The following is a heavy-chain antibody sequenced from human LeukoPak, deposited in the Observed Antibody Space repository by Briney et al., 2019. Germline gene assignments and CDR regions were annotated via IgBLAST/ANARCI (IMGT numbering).Heavy chain of an antibody. Sequence: SVKVSCKASGGTFSSYAISWVRQAPGQGLEWMGRIIPILGIANYAQKFQGRVTITADKSTSTAYMELSSLRSEDTAVYYCARSPCSGGSCYTAGTWYFDLWGRGTLVTVSS. CDR2: IIPILGIA. CDR1: GGTFSSYA. D-gene: IGHD2-15*01. J-gene: IGHJ2*01. V-gene: IGHV1-69*04. CDR3: ARSPCSGGSCYTAGTWYFDL.